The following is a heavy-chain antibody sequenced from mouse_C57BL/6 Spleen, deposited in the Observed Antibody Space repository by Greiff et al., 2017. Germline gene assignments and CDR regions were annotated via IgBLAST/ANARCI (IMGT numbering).Heavy chain of an antibody. V-gene: IGHV1-26*01. CDR1: GYTFTDYY. J-gene: IGHJ4*01. D-gene: IGHD2-4*01. CDR2: INPNNGGT. Sequence: EVQLQQSGPELVKPGASVKISCKASGYTFTDYYMNWVKQSHGKSLEWIGDINPNNGGTSYNQKFKGKATLTVDKSSSTAYMELRSLTSEDSAVYYCARGGDYDVYYAMDYWGQGTSVTVSS. CDR3: ARGGDYDVYYAMDY.